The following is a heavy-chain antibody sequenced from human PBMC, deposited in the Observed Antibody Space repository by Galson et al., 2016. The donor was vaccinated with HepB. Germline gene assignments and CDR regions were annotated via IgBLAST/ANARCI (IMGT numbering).Heavy chain of an antibody. CDR2: TKEDGSET. Sequence: SLRLSCAASGFTFSNFWMTWVRQAPGKGPEWVGNTKEDGSETYYVDSVRGRFTISRDNAKNSLYLQMNSLRAEDTAVYYCARDSLGDYLYDYCGQGTLVTVSS. CDR1: GFTFSNFW. V-gene: IGHV3-7*01. CDR3: ARDSLGDYLYDY. J-gene: IGHJ4*02. D-gene: IGHD4-17*01.